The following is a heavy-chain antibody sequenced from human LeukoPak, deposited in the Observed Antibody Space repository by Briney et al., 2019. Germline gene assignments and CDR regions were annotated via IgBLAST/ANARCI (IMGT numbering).Heavy chain of an antibody. CDR1: EFIFSTYA. D-gene: IGHD2-21*01. J-gene: IGHJ6*02. V-gene: IGHV3-30*04. Sequence: PGRSLRLSCAASEFIFSTYAMHWVRQAPGKGLEWVASISYDGKNKYYLDSVKGRFTISRDNSKNTLFLQMNSLRPEDTAVYYCARVVEGSLYYGLDVWGQGTTVTVSS. CDR3: ARVVEGSLYYGLDV. CDR2: ISYDGKNK.